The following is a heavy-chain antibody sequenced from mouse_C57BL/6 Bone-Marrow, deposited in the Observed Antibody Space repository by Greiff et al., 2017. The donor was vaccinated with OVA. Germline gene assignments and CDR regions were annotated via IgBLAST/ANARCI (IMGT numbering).Heavy chain of an antibody. CDR3: ASGGCAY. CDR2: IWGDGST. V-gene: IGHV2-6*01. Sequence: VQGVESGPGLVAPSQSLSIPCTVSGFSLTSYGVDWVSQSPGKGLEWMGVIWGDGSTNYTYDLQSSLSISKDNSKSQGFLKMNSLQTDGTAMYYCASGGCAYWGQGTRVTVSA. CDR1: GFSLTSYG. J-gene: IGHJ3*01.